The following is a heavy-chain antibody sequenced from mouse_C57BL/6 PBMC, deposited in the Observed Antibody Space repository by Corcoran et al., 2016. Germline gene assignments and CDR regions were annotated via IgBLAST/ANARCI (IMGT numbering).Heavy chain of an antibody. J-gene: IGHJ4*01. Sequence: DVQLQESGPGLVKHTHSLSLTCSVSGYSITSGYYWNWLRQFPGNKLEWMGYISYDGSNNNNPSLKNRISITRDTSKNQFFLKLNSVTTEDTATYYCARDPYYYAMDYWGQGTSVTVSS. CDR2: ISYDGSN. CDR3: ARDPYYYAMDY. V-gene: IGHV3-6*01. CDR1: GYSITSGYY.